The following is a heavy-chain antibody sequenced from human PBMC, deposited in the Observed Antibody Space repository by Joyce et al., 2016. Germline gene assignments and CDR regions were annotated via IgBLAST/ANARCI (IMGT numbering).Heavy chain of an antibody. D-gene: IGHD6-25*01. CDR1: GLTIRNYG. CDR3: AKILTATYSSGWFLDY. Sequence: QVQLVESGGGVVQPGRSLRLSCAASGLTIRNYGVHWVRQAPGKGLEWVAVISYDGIYKYYADSVKGRFTISRDNSKNTVFLEMNSLRTEDTAVYYCAKILTATYSSGWFLDYWGQGTLVTVSS. CDR2: ISYDGIYK. V-gene: IGHV3-30*18. J-gene: IGHJ4*02.